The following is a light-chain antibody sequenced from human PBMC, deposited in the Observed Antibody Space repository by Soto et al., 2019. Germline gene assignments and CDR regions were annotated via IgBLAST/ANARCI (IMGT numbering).Light chain of an antibody. CDR1: QSISTY. V-gene: IGKV1-39*01. CDR3: QQYNNWPQIT. Sequence: DIQMTQSPSSLSASVGDRVTITCRASQSISTYLNWYQQKSGKAPKLLIFAASTLESGVPSRFSGGGSGTEFTLTISSLQPDDFAVYYCQQYNNWPQITFGQGTRLEIK. CDR2: AAS. J-gene: IGKJ5*01.